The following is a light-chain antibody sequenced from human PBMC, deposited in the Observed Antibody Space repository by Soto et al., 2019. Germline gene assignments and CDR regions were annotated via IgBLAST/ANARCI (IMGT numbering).Light chain of an antibody. J-gene: IGKJ5*01. V-gene: IGKV3-20*01. CDR2: GTS. Sequence: EIVLTHSPVTLSLSPVKGATLSFMASQSISSSYLAWYQQRPGQAPRLLIYGTSSRATGIPDRFSGSVSGTDFTLTITRLEPEDFAVFYCQKYGSSEITFGQGTRLEIK. CDR3: QKYGSSEIT. CDR1: QSISSSY.